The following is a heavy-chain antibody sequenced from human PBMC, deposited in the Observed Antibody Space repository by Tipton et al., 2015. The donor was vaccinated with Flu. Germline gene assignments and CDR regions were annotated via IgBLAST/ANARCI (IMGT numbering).Heavy chain of an antibody. CDR1: GGSISSGSYY. CDR3: ARGGDGYNPIDY. J-gene: IGHJ4*02. V-gene: IGHV4-61*02. Sequence: TLSLTCTVSGGSISSGSYYWSWIRQPAGKGLEWIGRIYTSGSTNYNPPLKSRVTLTVDTSKNQSSLKLRSVTAADTAVYYCARGGDGYNPIDYWGQGPLVTVSS. D-gene: IGHD5-24*01. CDR2: IYTSGST.